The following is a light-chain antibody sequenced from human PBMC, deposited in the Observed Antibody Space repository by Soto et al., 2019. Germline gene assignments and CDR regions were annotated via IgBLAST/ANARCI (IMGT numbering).Light chain of an antibody. CDR2: EVN. J-gene: IGLJ7*01. V-gene: IGLV2-8*01. Sequence: QSVLTQPPSASGSPGQSVTISCTGTXTXAGGYNFVSWYQQHPGKAPKVMIYEVNKRPSGVPDRFSGSKSGNTASLTVSGLQAEDAADSYCSSYAGRNYAVFGGGTQLAVL. CDR3: SSYAGRNYAV. CDR1: XTXAGGYNF.